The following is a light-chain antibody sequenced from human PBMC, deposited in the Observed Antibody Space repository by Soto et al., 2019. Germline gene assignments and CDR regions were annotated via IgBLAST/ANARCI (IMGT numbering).Light chain of an antibody. Sequence: EIVLTQSPGTLSLSPGERATLSCRASQSVTSYLAWYQQKPGQAPRLLIYASSTRATGIPDRFSGGGSGTDFTPTISRLEPEDFAVYYCQQYSSSQTFGQGTMLEI. CDR3: QQYSSSQT. CDR1: QSVTSY. CDR2: ASS. J-gene: IGKJ1*01. V-gene: IGKV3-20*01.